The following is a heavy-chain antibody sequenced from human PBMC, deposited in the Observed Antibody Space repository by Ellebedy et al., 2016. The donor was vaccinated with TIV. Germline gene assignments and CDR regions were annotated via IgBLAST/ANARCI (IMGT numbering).Heavy chain of an antibody. Sequence: GGSLRLSCAASGFTFTDAWMSWVRQAPGKGLEWVGRIKSKTDGATRDFAAPEKGRFLISRDDSKSTVYLQMTSLKVEDTAVYYCSAGTGKTDFDYWGQGTLVTVSS. D-gene: IGHD7-27*01. V-gene: IGHV3-15*01. CDR3: SAGTGKTDFDY. CDR2: IKSKTDGATR. CDR1: GFTFTDAW. J-gene: IGHJ4*02.